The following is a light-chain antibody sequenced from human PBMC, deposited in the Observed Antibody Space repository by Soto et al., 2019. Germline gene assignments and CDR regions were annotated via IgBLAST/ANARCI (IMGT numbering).Light chain of an antibody. V-gene: IGKV3-20*01. J-gene: IGKJ1*01. CDR2: GAS. CDR1: QSISSSY. Sequence: EIVLTQSPGTLSLSPGKRATLSCRASQSISSSYLAWYQQRPGQAPRLLIYGASSRATGIPDRFSGSGSGTEFTLTISRLEPEDFAVYYCQQYGSSSWTFGQGTKWEIK. CDR3: QQYGSSSWT.